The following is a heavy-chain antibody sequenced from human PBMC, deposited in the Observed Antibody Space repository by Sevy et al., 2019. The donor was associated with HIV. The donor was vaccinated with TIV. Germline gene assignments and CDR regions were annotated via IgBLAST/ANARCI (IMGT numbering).Heavy chain of an antibody. CDR1: GGSINSGDYC. CDR2: IFHTGST. CDR3: AREGTKGVWFDP. J-gene: IGHJ5*02. V-gene: IGHV4-31*03. D-gene: IGHD3-16*01. Sequence: SETLSLTCTVSGGSINSGDYCWSWIRQHPEKGLEWIGYIFHTGSTYYNRSFKSRATISVDTSKNQFSLKLSLMTAADTAVYYCAREGTKGVWFDPWGQGTLVTVSS.